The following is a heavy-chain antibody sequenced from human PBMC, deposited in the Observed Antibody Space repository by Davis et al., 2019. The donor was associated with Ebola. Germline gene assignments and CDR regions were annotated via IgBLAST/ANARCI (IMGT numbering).Heavy chain of an antibody. CDR2: IYHSGGT. D-gene: IGHD2-15*01. CDR3: ASLGGAPPY. CDR1: GGSISSSHW. V-gene: IGHV4-4*02. Sequence: PSETLSLTCAVSGGSISSSHWWRWVRQPPGKGLEWIAEIYHSGGTNYNPSLKSRVTISVDKSKNQFSPKLSSVTAADTAVYYCASLGGAPPYWGQGTLVTASS. J-gene: IGHJ4*02.